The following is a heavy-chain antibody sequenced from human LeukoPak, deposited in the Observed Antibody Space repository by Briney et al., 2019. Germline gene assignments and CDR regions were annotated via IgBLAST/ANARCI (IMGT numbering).Heavy chain of an antibody. CDR1: GYTFTNYG. CDR3: ARAVEYSSPRYSYLDV. CDR2: INADNGDT. Sequence: ASVKVSCKASGYTFTNYGISWVRQAPGQGLEWMGWINADNGDTNYAQKVQGRVSMTTDTSTSTVYMDLRSLRSDDTAVYYCARAVEYSSPRYSYLDVWGKGTTVTVSS. D-gene: IGHD6-6*01. J-gene: IGHJ6*03. V-gene: IGHV1-18*01.